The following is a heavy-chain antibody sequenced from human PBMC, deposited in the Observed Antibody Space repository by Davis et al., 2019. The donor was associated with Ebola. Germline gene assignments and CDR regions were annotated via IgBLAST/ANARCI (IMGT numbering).Heavy chain of an antibody. Sequence: PSETLSLTCAVYGGSFSGYYWSWIRQPPGKGLEWIGEINHSGSTNYNPSLKSRVTISVDTSKNQFSLKLSSVTAADTAVYYCARHNKMTTQRYGMDVWGQGTTVTVSS. V-gene: IGHV4-34*01. J-gene: IGHJ6*02. CDR3: ARHNKMTTQRYGMDV. CDR1: GGSFSGYY. D-gene: IGHD5-24*01. CDR2: INHSGST.